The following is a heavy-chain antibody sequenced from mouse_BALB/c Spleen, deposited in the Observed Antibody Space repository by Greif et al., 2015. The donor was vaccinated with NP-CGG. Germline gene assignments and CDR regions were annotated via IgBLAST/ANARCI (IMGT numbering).Heavy chain of an antibody. D-gene: IGHD1-1*01. Sequence: QVQLQQSGPGLVQPSQSLSITCTVSGFSLTSYGVHWVRQSPGKGLEWLGVIWRGGSTDYNAAFMSRLSITKDNSKSQVFFKMNSLQADDTAIYYCAKEDYYGSSPAWFAYWGQGTLVTVSA. V-gene: IGHV2-5*01. CDR2: IWRGGST. J-gene: IGHJ3*01. CDR3: AKEDYYGSSPAWFAY. CDR1: GFSLTSYG.